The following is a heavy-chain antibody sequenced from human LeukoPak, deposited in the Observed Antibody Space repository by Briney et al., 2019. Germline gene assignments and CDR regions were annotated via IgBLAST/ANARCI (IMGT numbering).Heavy chain of an antibody. V-gene: IGHV3-21*01. CDR3: ARDKNDSSGYYYGY. CDR2: ISKNSGYI. Sequence: AGGSLRLSCAASGFTFSSYSMNWVRQAPGKGLEWVSSISKNSGYIYYADSVKGRFTISRDNAKNSQYLQMNSLRAEDTAVYYCARDKNDSSGYYYGYWGQGTLVTVSS. CDR1: GFTFSSYS. J-gene: IGHJ4*02. D-gene: IGHD3-22*01.